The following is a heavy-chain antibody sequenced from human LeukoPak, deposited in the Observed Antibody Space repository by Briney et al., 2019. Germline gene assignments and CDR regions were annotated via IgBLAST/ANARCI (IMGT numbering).Heavy chain of an antibody. D-gene: IGHD2-2*01. CDR3: GRLIVVADAMTPSNYFDY. V-gene: IGHV4-39*01. CDR1: GGSISSSSYC. Sequence: SETLSLTCTVSGGSISSSSYCWGWIRQPPGKGLEWIGTIYYSGYTYYNPSLRGRVTISVDTFKTQFSLNLRSVTAADTAVYYCGRLIVVADAMTPSNYFDYWGQGTLVTVSS. J-gene: IGHJ4*02. CDR2: IYYSGYT.